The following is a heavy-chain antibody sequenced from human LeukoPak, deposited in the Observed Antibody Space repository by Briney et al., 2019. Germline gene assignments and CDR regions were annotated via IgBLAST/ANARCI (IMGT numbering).Heavy chain of an antibody. CDR3: ARDDSCYYSY. D-gene: IGHD5-12*01. V-gene: IGHV1-69*04. Sequence: SVTVSFTVSGGTFTSYAISWVGRAPGQGVEWMGRIIPILGIANYAQKFQGRLTITADKSTSTAYIELSRLRSEDTAVYYCARDDSCYYSYWGQETLLTLSS. CDR1: GGTFTSYA. CDR2: IIPILGIA. J-gene: IGHJ4*02.